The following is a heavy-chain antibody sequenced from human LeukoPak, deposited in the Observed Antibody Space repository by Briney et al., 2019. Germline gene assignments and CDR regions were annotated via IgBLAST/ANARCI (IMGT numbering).Heavy chain of an antibody. CDR1: GYTFTGYY. CDR2: INPNSGGT. Sequence: GASVKVSCKTSGYTFTGYYIHWVRQAPGQGLEWMGWINPNSGGTNHAQNFQGRVTMTRDTSISTAYMELSRLRSDDTAVYYCVRDDVSPWGQGTLVTVSS. J-gene: IGHJ5*02. V-gene: IGHV1-2*02. CDR3: VRDDVSP.